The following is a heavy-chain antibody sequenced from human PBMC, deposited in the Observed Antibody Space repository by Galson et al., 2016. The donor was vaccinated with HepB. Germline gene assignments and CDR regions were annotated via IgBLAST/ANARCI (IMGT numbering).Heavy chain of an antibody. Sequence: SLRLSCAASGFTFSNYGMHWVRRAPGKGLEWVAVISSAGTVDYYADSVKGRFTISRDNSKNTMYLQMNSLRAEDTAVYYCTKEGHGEGQFAFDYWGQGTLVTVSS. CDR3: TKEGHGEGQFAFDY. CDR1: GFTFSNYG. V-gene: IGHV3-30*18. J-gene: IGHJ4*02. D-gene: IGHD4-17*01. CDR2: ISSAGTVD.